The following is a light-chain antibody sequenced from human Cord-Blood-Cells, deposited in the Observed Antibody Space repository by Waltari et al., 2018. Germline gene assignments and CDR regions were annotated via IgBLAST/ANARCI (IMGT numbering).Light chain of an antibody. Sequence: QTVVTQDPSLTLSPGRTVPPTTPSCPGAATTVYYLNWFQQKPGQAPRALIYSTSNKHSWTPARFSGSLLGGKAALTLSGVQPEDEAEYYCLLYYGGANWVFGGGTKLTVL. J-gene: IGLJ3*02. V-gene: IGLV7-43*01. CDR1: PGAATTVYY. CDR3: LLYYGGANWV. CDR2: STS.